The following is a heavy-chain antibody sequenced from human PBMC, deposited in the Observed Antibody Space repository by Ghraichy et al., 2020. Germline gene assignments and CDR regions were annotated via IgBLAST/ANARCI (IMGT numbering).Heavy chain of an antibody. J-gene: IGHJ4*02. V-gene: IGHV4-34*01. CDR1: GGSFSGYY. D-gene: IGHD3-16*01. CDR2: INHSGST. Sequence: SETLSLTFAVYGGSFSGYYWSWIRQPPGKGLEWIGEINHSGSTNYNPSLKSRVTISVDTSKNQFSLKLSSVTAADTAVYYCARDSRGGLDYWGQGTLVTVSS. CDR3: ARDSRGGLDY.